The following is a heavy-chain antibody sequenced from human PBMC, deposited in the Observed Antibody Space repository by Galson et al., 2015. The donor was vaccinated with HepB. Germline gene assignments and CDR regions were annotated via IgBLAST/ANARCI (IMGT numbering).Heavy chain of an antibody. CDR3: ARSDIVVVPAAIKGLTIPKGPDY. CDR2: IWYDGSNK. J-gene: IGHJ4*02. D-gene: IGHD2-2*02. V-gene: IGHV3-33*01. CDR1: GFTFSSYG. Sequence: SLRLSCAASGFTFSSYGMHWVRQAPGKGLEWVAVIWYDGSNKYYADSVKGRFTISRDNSKNTLYLQMNSLRAEDTAVYYCARSDIVVVPAAIKGLTIPKGPDYWGQGTLVTVSS.